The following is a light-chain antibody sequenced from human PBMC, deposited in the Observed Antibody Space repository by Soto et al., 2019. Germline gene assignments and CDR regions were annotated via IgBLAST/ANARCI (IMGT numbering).Light chain of an antibody. CDR2: DVS. V-gene: IGLV2-14*01. CDR3: SSYTGGNARVV. Sequence: QSALIQPASVSGSPGQSITISCTGSDVGAYRYVSWYQQHPGKAPRLMIYDVSNRPSGVSDRFSGSKSGNTASLTISGLQPEDEAYFFCSSYTGGNARVVFGGGTKLTVL. CDR1: SDVGAYRY. J-gene: IGLJ2*01.